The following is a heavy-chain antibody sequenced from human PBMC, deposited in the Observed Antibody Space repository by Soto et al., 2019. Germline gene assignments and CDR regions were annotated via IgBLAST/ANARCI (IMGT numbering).Heavy chain of an antibody. V-gene: IGHV6-1*01. D-gene: IGHD6-19*01. CDR2: TYYRSKWYN. J-gene: IGHJ4*02. CDR1: GDSVSSNSAA. CDR3: ARGRSDSSGWYDPYYFDY. Sequence: SQTLSLTCAISGDSVSSNSAAWNWIRQSPSRGLEWLGRTYYRSKWYNDYAVSVKSRITINPDTSKSQFSLQLNSVTPEDTAVYYCARGRSDSSGWYDPYYFDYWGQGTLVTVSS.